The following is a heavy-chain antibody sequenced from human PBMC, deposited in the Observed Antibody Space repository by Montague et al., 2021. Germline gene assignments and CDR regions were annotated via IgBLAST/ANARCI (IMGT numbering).Heavy chain of an antibody. Sequence: PALVKPTQTLTLTCTFSGFSLATSGVGVAWLRQPPGKAPEWLALIFWDDDKRYSPPLKSRLTITKDTTKNQVVLTLTNTDPVDTATYFCAPKIAAHKAHDGFSVWGQGTVVTVSA. CDR3: APKIAAHKAHDGFSV. V-gene: IGHV2-5*02. CDR2: IFWDDDK. CDR1: GFSLATSGVG. D-gene: IGHD6-13*01. J-gene: IGHJ3*01.